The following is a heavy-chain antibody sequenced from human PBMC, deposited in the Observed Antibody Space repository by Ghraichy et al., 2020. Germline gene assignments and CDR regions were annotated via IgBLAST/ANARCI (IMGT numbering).Heavy chain of an antibody. CDR3: ARESFYGVFDY. CDR2: ISSSGSTI. V-gene: IGHV3-48*03. Sequence: LSLTCAASGFTFSSYEMNWVRQAPGKGLEWVSYISSSGSTIYYADSVKGRFTISRDNAKNSLYLQMNSLRAEDTAVYYCARESFYGVFDYWGQGTLVTVSS. D-gene: IGHD1-26*01. CDR1: GFTFSSYE. J-gene: IGHJ4*02.